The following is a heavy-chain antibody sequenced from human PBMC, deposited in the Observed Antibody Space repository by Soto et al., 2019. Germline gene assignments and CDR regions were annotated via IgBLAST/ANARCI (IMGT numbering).Heavy chain of an antibody. CDR2: ISYSGST. D-gene: IGHD2-15*01. CDR1: GGSMSSYY. J-gene: IGHJ4*02. CDR3: ARADPDASVGY. Sequence: SETLSLTCTVSGGSMSSYYWTWLRQSPGRGLEWIGYISYSGSTYYNPSPKSRVTISADTSKNQFSLRLNSMIAADTAVYYCARADPDASVGYWGQGTLVTSPQ. V-gene: IGHV4-59*01.